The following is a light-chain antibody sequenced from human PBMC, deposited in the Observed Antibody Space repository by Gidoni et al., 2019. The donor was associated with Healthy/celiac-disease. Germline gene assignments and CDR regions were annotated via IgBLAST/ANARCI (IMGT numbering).Light chain of an antibody. CDR3: QQYNSYSRT. V-gene: IGKV1-5*03. J-gene: IGKJ1*01. Sequence: IQIPQSPSTLSASVGDRVTITCRASQSISSWLAWYQQKPGKAPKLLIYKASSLESGVPSRFSGSGSGTEFTLTISSLQPDDFATYYCQQYNSYSRTFGQGTKVEIK. CDR2: KAS. CDR1: QSISSW.